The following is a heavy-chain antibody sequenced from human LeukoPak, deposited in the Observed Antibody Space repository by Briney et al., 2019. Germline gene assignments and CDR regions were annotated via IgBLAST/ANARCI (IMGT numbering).Heavy chain of an antibody. CDR1: GFTSSSYS. Sequence: GGSLRLSCAASGFTSSSYSMNWVRQAPGKGLEWVSSISSSSSYIYYADSVKGRFTISRDNAKNSLYLQMNSLRAEDTAVYYCARDLHGDYVDFDYWGQGTLVTVSS. J-gene: IGHJ4*02. CDR2: ISSSSSYI. CDR3: ARDLHGDYVDFDY. V-gene: IGHV3-21*01. D-gene: IGHD4-17*01.